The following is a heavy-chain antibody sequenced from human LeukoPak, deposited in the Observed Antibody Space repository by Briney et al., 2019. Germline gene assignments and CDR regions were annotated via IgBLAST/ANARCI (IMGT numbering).Heavy chain of an antibody. CDR2: VSQSGTTI. CDR1: GVTFSDYY. D-gene: IGHD3-10*01. J-gene: IGHJ4*02. CDR3: AREGHTYGSDY. V-gene: IGHV3-11*01. Sequence: GGALRLSCTSSGVTFSDYYMSWVRQAPGKGLEWVSYVSQSGTTIYYADSVEGRFTISRDNGKNSLYLQMNSLRAEDTGMYYCAREGHTYGSDYWGQGTLVTVSS.